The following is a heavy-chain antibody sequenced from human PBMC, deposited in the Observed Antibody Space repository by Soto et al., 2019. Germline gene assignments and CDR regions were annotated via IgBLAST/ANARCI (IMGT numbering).Heavy chain of an antibody. CDR2: MNPNSGNT. V-gene: IGHV1-8*01. J-gene: IGHJ6*02. D-gene: IGHD2-2*01. CDR1: GYTFTSYD. CDR3: ARGCSSTSCYGLDLYYYGMDV. Sequence: AASVKVSCKASGYTFTSYDINWVRQATGQGLEWMGWMNPNSGNTGYAQKFQGRVTMTRNTSISTAYMELSSLRSEDTAVYYCARGCSSTSCYGLDLYYYGMDVWGQGTTVTVSS.